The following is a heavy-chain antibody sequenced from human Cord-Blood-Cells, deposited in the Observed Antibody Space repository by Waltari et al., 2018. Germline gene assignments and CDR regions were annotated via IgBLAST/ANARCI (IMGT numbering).Heavy chain of an antibody. CDR2: INPNSGGT. J-gene: IGHJ6*02. Sequence: QVQLVQSGAEVKKPGASVKVSCKASGYTFTGYYMHWVRQAPGQGLDWMGWINPNSGGTNYAQKFQGWVTMTRDTCISTAYMELSRLRSDDTGVYYCARVSWDRYYFYGMDVWGQGTTVTVAS. D-gene: IGHD1-26*01. CDR3: ARVSWDRYYFYGMDV. V-gene: IGHV1-2*04. CDR1: GYTFTGYY.